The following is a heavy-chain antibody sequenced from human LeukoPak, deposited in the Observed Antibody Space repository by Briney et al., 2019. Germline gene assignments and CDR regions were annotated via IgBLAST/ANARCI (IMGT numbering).Heavy chain of an antibody. CDR2: IYYSGST. V-gene: IGHV4-39*01. D-gene: IGHD3-10*01. J-gene: IGHJ6*02. Sequence: PSETLSLTCTVSGGSISSSSYYWGWIRQPPGKGLEWIGGIYYSGSTYYNPSLKSRVTISVDTSKNQFSLKLSSVTAADTAVYYCASLYGSGRRYYYYGMDVWGQGTTVTVSS. CDR1: GGSISSSSYY. CDR3: ASLYGSGRRYYYYGMDV.